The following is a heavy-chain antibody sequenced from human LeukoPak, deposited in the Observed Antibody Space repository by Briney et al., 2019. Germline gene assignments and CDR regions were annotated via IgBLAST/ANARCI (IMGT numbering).Heavy chain of an antibody. CDR1: GYTFIDYY. Sequence: ASVKVSCKASGYTFIDYYIHWVRQAPGEGLEWMGWINPNSGGTNYAQKFQGRATMTRDTSISTAYMDLSRLNSDDTAVYYCAKNMGYGDYWYFDLWGRGTLVTVSS. CDR2: INPNSGGT. V-gene: IGHV1-2*02. J-gene: IGHJ2*01. CDR3: AKNMGYGDYWYFDL. D-gene: IGHD4-17*01.